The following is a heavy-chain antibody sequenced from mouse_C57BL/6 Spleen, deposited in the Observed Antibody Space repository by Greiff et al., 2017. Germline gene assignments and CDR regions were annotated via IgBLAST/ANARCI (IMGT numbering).Heavy chain of an antibody. D-gene: IGHD4-1*01. Sequence: VQLQQSGAELVKPGASVKLSCTASGFNIKDYYMHWVKQRTEQGLEWIGRIDPEDGETTYAPKFQGKATITADTSSNTAYLQLSSLTSEDTAVYYCARWNWDGSYWGQGTLVTVSA. J-gene: IGHJ3*01. CDR1: GFNIKDYY. V-gene: IGHV14-2*01. CDR2: IDPEDGET. CDR3: ARWNWDGSY.